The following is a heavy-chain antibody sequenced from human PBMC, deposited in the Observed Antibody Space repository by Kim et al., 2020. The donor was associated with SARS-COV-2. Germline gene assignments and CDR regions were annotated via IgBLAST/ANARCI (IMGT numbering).Heavy chain of an antibody. CDR1: GGSISSYY. V-gene: IGHV4-59*01. Sequence: SETLSLTCTVSGGSISSYYWSWIRQPPGKGLEWIGYIYYSGSTNYNPSLKSRVTISVDTSKNQFSLKLSSVTAADTAVYYCARGGFGSSSLVDYWGQGTLVTVSS. CDR3: ARGGFGSSSLVDY. CDR2: IYYSGST. D-gene: IGHD6-6*01. J-gene: IGHJ4*02.